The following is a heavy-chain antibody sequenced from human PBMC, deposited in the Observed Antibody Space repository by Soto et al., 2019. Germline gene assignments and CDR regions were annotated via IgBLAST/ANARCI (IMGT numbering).Heavy chain of an antibody. Sequence: QVTLKESGPVLVKPTGTLTLTCTVSGFSLSNPRMGVSWIRQPPGKALEWLAHIFSNDDKSYSTSLKSRVTISKDTSTSQVVLTMTNMDPVDTATYYCARVYDSSGYDYWGQGTPVTVSS. CDR1: GFSLSNPRMG. J-gene: IGHJ4*02. V-gene: IGHV2-26*01. CDR3: ARVYDSSGYDY. D-gene: IGHD3-22*01. CDR2: IFSNDDK.